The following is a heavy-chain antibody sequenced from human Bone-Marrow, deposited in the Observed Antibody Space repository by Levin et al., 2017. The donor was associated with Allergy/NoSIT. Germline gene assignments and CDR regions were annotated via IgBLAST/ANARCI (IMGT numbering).Heavy chain of an antibody. CDR2: ISYDGSNK. D-gene: IGHD3-10*01. CDR1: GFTFSSYG. V-gene: IGHV3-30*18. CDR3: AKAPYYYGSWPEYYFDY. Sequence: GESLKISCAASGFTFSSYGMHWVRQAPGKGLEWVAVISYDGSNKYYADSVKGRFTISRDNSKNTLYLQMNSLRAEDTAVYYCAKAPYYYGSWPEYYFDYWGQGTLVTVSS. J-gene: IGHJ4*02.